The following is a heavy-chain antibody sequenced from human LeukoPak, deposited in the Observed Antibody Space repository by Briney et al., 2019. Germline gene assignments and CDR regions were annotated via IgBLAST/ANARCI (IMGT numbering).Heavy chain of an antibody. D-gene: IGHD2/OR15-2a*01. J-gene: IGHJ4*02. Sequence: RASETLSLTCVVSGYSITNGDYWGWIRQSPGKGLEWIGSIYNSASTHYNPSLKSRVTILVDTSKNEFSLKMTSVTAADTAMYYCVRNSTSGFFDYWGQGTLATVSS. CDR2: IYNSAST. V-gene: IGHV4-38-2*01. CDR3: VRNSTSGFFDY. CDR1: GYSITNGDY.